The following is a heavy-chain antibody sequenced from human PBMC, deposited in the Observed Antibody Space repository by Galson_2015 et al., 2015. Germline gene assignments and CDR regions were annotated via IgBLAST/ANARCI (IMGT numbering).Heavy chain of an antibody. J-gene: IGHJ6*03. CDR3: ARGDVMSTLGGEYDYYYMDV. Sequence: SETLSLTCAVSGGSISSSNWWRWVRQPPGKGLEWIGEIYHSGSTNYNPSLKSRVTISVDKSKNQFSLKLSSVTAADTAVYYCARGDVMSTLGGEYDYYYMDVWGKGTTVTVSS. CDR1: GGSISSSNW. CDR2: IYHSGST. V-gene: IGHV4-4*02. D-gene: IGHD3-16*01.